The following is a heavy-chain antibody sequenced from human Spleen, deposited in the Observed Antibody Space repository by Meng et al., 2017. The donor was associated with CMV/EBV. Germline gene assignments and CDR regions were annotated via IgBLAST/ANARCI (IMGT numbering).Heavy chain of an antibody. Sequence: ASVKVSCKASGYTFTGHYMHWVRQAPGQGLEWMGRINPDGGTTTYSQKFQGGVTLTSDTSTNTVYMELSRLRYEDTAVYYCARDLVGYDAFDIWGQGTMVTVSS. CDR1: GYTFTGHY. CDR3: ARDLVGYDAFDI. D-gene: IGHD3-22*01. J-gene: IGHJ3*02. V-gene: IGHV1-46*01. CDR2: INPDGGTT.